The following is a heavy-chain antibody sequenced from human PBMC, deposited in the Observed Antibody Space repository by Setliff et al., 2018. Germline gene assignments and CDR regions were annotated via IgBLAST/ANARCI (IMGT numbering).Heavy chain of an antibody. D-gene: IGHD3-9*01. V-gene: IGHV4-30-4*08. Sequence: KASETLSLTCTVSGGSISSGDYYWSWIRQPPGKGLEWIGYIYSSGSTYYNPSLKSRVSISVDTSKNQFSLKLSSVTAADTAVYYCARGYYDILTGYYIGYWGQGTLVTVSS. CDR2: IYSSGST. CDR1: GGSISSGDYY. CDR3: ARGYYDILTGYYIGY. J-gene: IGHJ4*02.